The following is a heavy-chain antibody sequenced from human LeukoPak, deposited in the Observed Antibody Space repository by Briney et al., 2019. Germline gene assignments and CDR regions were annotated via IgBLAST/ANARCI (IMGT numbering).Heavy chain of an antibody. J-gene: IGHJ4*02. CDR3: ARLVGSGYYDF. CDR1: GFTFSSYI. CDR2: ISSNGGST. D-gene: IGHD3-22*01. Sequence: GGSLRLSCAASGFTFSSYILHWVRQAPGKGLEYVSAISSNGGSTYYANSVKGRFTISRDNSKNTLYLHMGSLRAEDMAVYYCARLVGSGYYDFCGQGTLVTVSS. V-gene: IGHV3-64*01.